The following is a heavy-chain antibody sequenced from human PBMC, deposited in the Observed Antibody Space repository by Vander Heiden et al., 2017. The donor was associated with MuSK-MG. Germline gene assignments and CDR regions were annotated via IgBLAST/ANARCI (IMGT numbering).Heavy chain of an antibody. J-gene: IGHJ3*02. V-gene: IGHV1-2*02. D-gene: IGHD3-10*01. CDR3: ATEGNLAQDAFDI. CDR2: INPNSGGT. Sequence: QVQLVQSGAEVKKPGASVKVSCKASGYTFTGYYMHWVRQAPGQGLEWMGWINPNSGGTNYAQKVQGRVTMTRDTSSSTAYMEMRRMRSEDTAVYYYATEGNLAQDAFDIWGQGTMVTVYS. CDR1: GYTFTGYY.